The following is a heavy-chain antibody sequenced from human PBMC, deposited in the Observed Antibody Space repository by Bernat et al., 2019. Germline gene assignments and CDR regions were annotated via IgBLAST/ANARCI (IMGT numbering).Heavy chain of an antibody. CDR1: GFTFGDYT. J-gene: IGHJ3*02. CDR2: IRSKTHDGTT. Sequence: EVQLVESGGGLVQPGRSLRLSCSASGFTFGDYTVSWFRQAPGKGLEWVSFIRSKTHDGTTQYAAAVKGRFTISRDDSKSIAYLKMNSLKTEATAVYYCARDRGGSETLDIWGQGTTVTVS. CDR3: ARDRGGSETLDI. V-gene: IGHV3-49*03. D-gene: IGHD3-16*01.